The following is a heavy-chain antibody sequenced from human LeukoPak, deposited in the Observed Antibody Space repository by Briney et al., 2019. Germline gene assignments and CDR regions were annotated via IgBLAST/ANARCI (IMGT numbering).Heavy chain of an antibody. D-gene: IGHD3-3*02. Sequence: ASVKVSCKASGGTFSSYAISWVRQAPGQGLEWMGGIIPIFGTANYAQKFQGRVTITADKSTSTAYMELSSLRSEDTAVYYCARSAGKKTVGIFGVVVYYMDVWGKGTTVTVSS. CDR3: ARSAGKKTVGIFGVVVYYMDV. CDR1: GGTFSSYA. CDR2: IIPIFGTA. J-gene: IGHJ6*03. V-gene: IGHV1-69*06.